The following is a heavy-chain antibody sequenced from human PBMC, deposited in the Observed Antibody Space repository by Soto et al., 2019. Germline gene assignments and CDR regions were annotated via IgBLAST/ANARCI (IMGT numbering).Heavy chain of an antibody. J-gene: IGHJ4*02. V-gene: IGHV1-3*01. D-gene: IGHD6-13*01. CDR1: GYTFTSYA. Sequence: ASVKVSCKASGYTFTSYAMHWVRQAPGQRLEWMGWINAGNGNTKHSQKLQGRVTITTDTSASTAYMELSSLRSEDTAVYYCARDVAAADHWGQGTLVTVSS. CDR2: INAGNGNT. CDR3: ARDVAAADH.